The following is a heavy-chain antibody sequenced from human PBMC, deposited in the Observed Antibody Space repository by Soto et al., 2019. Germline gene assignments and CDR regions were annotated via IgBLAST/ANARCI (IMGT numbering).Heavy chain of an antibody. D-gene: IGHD5-18*01. Sequence: SETLSLTCTVSGGSISSYYWSWIRQPPGKGLEWIGYIYYSGSTNYNPSLKSRVTISVDTSKNQFSLKLSSVTAADTAVYYCARARYSYGQTWFDPWGQGTLVTVSS. CDR2: IYYSGST. CDR1: GGSISSYY. CDR3: ARARYSYGQTWFDP. J-gene: IGHJ5*02. V-gene: IGHV4-59*01.